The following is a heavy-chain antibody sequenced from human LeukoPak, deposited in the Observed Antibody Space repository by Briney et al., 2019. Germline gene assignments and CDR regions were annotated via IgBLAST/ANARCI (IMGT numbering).Heavy chain of an antibody. V-gene: IGHV4-61*02. Sequence: KPSETLSLTCTVSGNSISSGDNYWSWIRQPAGKGLEWIGRIYTSGSTNYNPSLKSRVTISVDTSKNQFSLKLSSVTAADTAVYYCARGQGGYSYGPPYYYYYMDVWGKGTTVTVSS. J-gene: IGHJ6*03. CDR1: GNSISSGDNY. CDR2: IYTSGST. CDR3: ARGQGGYSYGPPYYYYYMDV. D-gene: IGHD5-18*01.